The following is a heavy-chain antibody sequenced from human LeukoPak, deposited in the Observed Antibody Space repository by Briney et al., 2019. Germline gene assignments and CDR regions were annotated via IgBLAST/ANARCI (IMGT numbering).Heavy chain of an antibody. Sequence: ASVKVSCKASGYTFTSYGISWVRQAPGQGLEWMGWISAYNGNTNYAQKLQGRVTMTTDTSTSTAYMELRSLRSDNTAVYYCAREEGGDTTLNWFDPWGQGTLVTVSS. CDR2: ISAYNGNT. CDR3: AREEGGDTTLNWFDP. CDR1: GYTFTSYG. D-gene: IGHD3-16*01. V-gene: IGHV1-18*01. J-gene: IGHJ5*02.